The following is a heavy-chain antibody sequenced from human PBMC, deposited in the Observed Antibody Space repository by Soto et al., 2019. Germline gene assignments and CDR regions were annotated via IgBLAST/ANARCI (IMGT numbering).Heavy chain of an antibody. CDR2: IKSKTDGGTT. CDR1: W. D-gene: IGHD3-16*02. J-gene: IGHJ4*02. CDR3: TTDIMITFGGVIVPFDY. V-gene: IGHV3-15*01. Sequence: WMSWVRQAPGKGLEWVGRIKSKTDGGTTDYAAPVKGRFTISRDDSKNTLYLQMNSLKTEDTAVYYCTTDIMITFGGVIVPFDYWGQGTLVTVSS.